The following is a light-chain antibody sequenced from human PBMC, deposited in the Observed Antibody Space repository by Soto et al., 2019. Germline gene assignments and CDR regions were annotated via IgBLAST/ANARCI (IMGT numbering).Light chain of an antibody. V-gene: IGKV1-5*01. CDR3: QHYNTYSWT. CDR2: DAS. CDR1: QSISSW. Sequence: DIQMPQSQSTLSSSVGDRVTIGFRASQSISSWLAWYQQKPGKAPKLLIYDASSLDSGAPLRFSGSGSGTEFTLTISSLQPDDFATYYCQHYNTYSWTFGQGTKVDI. J-gene: IGKJ1*01.